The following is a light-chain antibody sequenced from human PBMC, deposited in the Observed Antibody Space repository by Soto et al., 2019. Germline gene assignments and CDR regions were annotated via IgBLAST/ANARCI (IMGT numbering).Light chain of an antibody. CDR1: QSVGTS. CDR3: QQYYNWPPFT. CDR2: GAS. Sequence: EIVMTQSPATLSVSPGQRVTLSCRASQSVGTSIAWYQQKPGQAPRLLIYGASTRATGVPARFSGSGSGTAFTLTISSLQSEDFANYYCQQYYNWPPFTFGQGTKLEMK. J-gene: IGKJ2*01. V-gene: IGKV3-15*01.